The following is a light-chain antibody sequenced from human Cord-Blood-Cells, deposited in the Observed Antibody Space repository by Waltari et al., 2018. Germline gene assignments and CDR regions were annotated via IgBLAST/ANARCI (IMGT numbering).Light chain of an antibody. CDR3: AAWDDSLNGWV. J-gene: IGLJ3*02. V-gene: IGLV1-44*01. Sequence: QSVLTQPPSASGTTGQRVTISCSGSSSNIGSNTVNWYQQLPGTAPKLLIYSNNQRPSGVPARFSGSKSGTSASLAISGLQSEDEADYYCAAWDDSLNGWVFGGGTKLTVL. CDR2: SNN. CDR1: SSNIGSNT.